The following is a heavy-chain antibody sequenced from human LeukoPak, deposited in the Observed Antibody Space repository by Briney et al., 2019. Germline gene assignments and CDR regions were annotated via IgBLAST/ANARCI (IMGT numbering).Heavy chain of an antibody. CDR3: AKDQALTIFYPYGMDV. J-gene: IGHJ6*02. Sequence: GGSLRLSCAASGFIFSNFAISWVRQAPGKGLEWVSGISESGDRTYYTDSVKGRFTISRDNSKNMLYLQMNSLRHEDTAVYYCAKDQALTIFYPYGMDVWGQGTTVTVSS. D-gene: IGHD3-9*01. CDR2: ISESGDRT. CDR1: GFIFSNFA. V-gene: IGHV3-23*01.